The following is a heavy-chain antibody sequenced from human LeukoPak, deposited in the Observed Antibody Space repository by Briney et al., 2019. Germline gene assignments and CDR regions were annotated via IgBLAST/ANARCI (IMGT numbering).Heavy chain of an antibody. D-gene: IGHD3-22*01. CDR3: ARDSGQYYDSSPSW. J-gene: IGHJ4*02. Sequence: GASVKVSCKASGYTFTSYGISWVRQAPGQGLEWMGWISAYNGNTNYAQKFQGRVTITADESTSTAYMELSSLRSEDTAVYYCARDSGQYYDSSPSWWGQGTLVTVSS. CDR1: GYTFTSYG. V-gene: IGHV1-18*01. CDR2: ISAYNGNT.